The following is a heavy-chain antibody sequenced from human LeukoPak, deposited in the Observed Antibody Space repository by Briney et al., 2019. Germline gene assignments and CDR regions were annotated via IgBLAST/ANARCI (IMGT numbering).Heavy chain of an antibody. J-gene: IGHJ4*02. Sequence: SETLSLTCTVSGGSISSSSYYWGWIRQPPGKGLEWIGSIYYSGSTYYNPSLKSRVTISIDTSKNQFSLRLSSVTAADTAVYYCAREGSRDFWSGPVYYFDYWGQGTLVTVSS. V-gene: IGHV4-39*07. D-gene: IGHD3-3*01. CDR3: AREGSRDFWSGPVYYFDY. CDR1: GGSISSSSYY. CDR2: IYYSGST.